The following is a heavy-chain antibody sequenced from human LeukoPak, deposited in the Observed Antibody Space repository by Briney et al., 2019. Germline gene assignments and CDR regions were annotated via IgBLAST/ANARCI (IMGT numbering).Heavy chain of an antibody. CDR1: GFTFSDYY. D-gene: IGHD3-10*01. CDR3: ARVVSAEWFGDLLGGGDAFDI. J-gene: IGHJ3*02. CDR2: ISSSGSTI. Sequence: PGGSLRLSCAASGFTFSDYYMSWIRQAPGKGLEWVSYISSSGSTIYYADSVKGRFTISRDNAKNSLYLQMNSLRAEDTAVYYCARVVSAEWFGDLLGGGDAFDIWGQGTMVTVSS. V-gene: IGHV3-11*04.